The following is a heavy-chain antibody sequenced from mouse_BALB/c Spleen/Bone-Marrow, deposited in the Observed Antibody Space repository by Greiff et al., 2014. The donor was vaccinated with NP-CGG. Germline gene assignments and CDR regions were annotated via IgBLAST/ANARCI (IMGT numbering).Heavy chain of an antibody. CDR2: ISYGGSYI. D-gene: IGHD2-14*01. V-gene: IGHV5-4*02. J-gene: IGHJ4*01. CDR1: GFTFSDFY. CDR3: ARDRGVQGYAMDY. Sequence: EVKVVEYGGGLVKPGGSLKLSCAASGFTFSDFYMYWVRQTPEKRLEWVATISYGGSYIYYPDSVKGRFTISRDDAKNNLYLQMSSLKSEDTAMYYCARDRGVQGYAMDYWGQGTSVTVSS.